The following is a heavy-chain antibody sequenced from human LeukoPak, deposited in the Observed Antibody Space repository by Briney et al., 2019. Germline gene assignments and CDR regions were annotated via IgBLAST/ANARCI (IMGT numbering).Heavy chain of an antibody. CDR1: GGSIRSSSYY. CDR3: AKGVPDIAMARLPLFDY. V-gene: IGHV4-39*07. CDR2: GYYSGSA. J-gene: IGHJ4*02. Sequence: SETLSLTCTVSGGSIRSSSYYWGWIRQPPGKGLEWIESGYYSGSAYYNPSLKSRVTISVDTSKNQFSLKLSSVTAADTAVYYCAKGVPDIAMARLPLFDYWGQGNLVTVSS. D-gene: IGHD5-18*01.